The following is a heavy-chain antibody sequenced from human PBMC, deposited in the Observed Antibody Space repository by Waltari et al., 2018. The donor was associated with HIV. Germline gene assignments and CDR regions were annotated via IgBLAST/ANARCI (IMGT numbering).Heavy chain of an antibody. CDR3: ADPFADLDL. Sequence: EVQLVESGGGLVQPGGSLRLSCAASGFTFSNHWMHWVRQAPGKGLVWVSHIKSDGGDITYADSVKGRFTISRDNAKNTLYLQMTSLRAEDTAVYYCADPFADLDLWGRGTLVTVSS. J-gene: IGHJ2*01. CDR1: GFTFSNHW. CDR2: IKSDGGDI. V-gene: IGHV3-74*01.